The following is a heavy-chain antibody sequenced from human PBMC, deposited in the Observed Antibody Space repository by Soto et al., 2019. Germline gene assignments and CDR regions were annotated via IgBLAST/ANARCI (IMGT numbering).Heavy chain of an antibody. J-gene: IGHJ3*02. CDR1: GYTFTSYA. V-gene: IGHV1-3*01. CDR2: NNAGNGNT. D-gene: IGHD4-17*01. CDR3: AREAYGKLSAFVI. Sequence: QVQLVQSGAEVKKPGASVKVSCKASGYTFTSYAMHWVRQAPGQRLEWRGWNNAGNGNTKYSQKFQGRVTITRDSSASTSYLELSSRRSEDTAVYYCAREAYGKLSAFVIWGQGTMVTVSS.